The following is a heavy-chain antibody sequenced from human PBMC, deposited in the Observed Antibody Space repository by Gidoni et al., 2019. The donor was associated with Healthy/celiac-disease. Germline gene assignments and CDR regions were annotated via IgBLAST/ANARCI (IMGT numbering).Heavy chain of an antibody. CDR1: GGSFSGYY. CDR2: INHSGST. CDR3: ARGHRTRFDY. Sequence: QVQLQQWGAGLLKPSETLSLTCAVYGGSFSGYYWSWIRQPPGKGLEWIGEINHSGSTNYNPSLKSRVNISVDTSKNQCSLKLSSVTAADTAVYYCARGHRTRFDYWGQGTLVTVSS. J-gene: IGHJ4*02. V-gene: IGHV4-34*01.